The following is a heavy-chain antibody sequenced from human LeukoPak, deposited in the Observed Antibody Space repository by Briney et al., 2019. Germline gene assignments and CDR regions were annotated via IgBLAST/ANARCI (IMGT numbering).Heavy chain of an antibody. Sequence: SQTLSLTCTVSGGSIRSGDYYWSWIRQPPGKGLEWIGYIYYSGSTYYNPSLKSRVTISVDTSKNQFSLKLSSVTAADTAVYYCARYYDFWSGYKYYFDYWGQGTLVTVSS. J-gene: IGHJ4*02. CDR3: ARYYDFWSGYKYYFDY. V-gene: IGHV4-30-4*08. CDR1: GGSIRSGDYY. CDR2: IYYSGST. D-gene: IGHD3-3*01.